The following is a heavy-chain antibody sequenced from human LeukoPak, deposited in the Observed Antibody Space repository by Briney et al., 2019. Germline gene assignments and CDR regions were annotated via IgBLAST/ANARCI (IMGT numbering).Heavy chain of an antibody. CDR3: ARGRLLSTVTIDHFDY. J-gene: IGHJ4*02. D-gene: IGHD4-17*01. V-gene: IGHV3-11*01. Sequence: PGGSLRLSCAASGFIFTDYYMNWIRQAPGKGLEWVAHISSSGNTIYYAESVKGRFTISRDNAKSSLFLQMNSLRAEDTAVYYCARGRLLSTVTIDHFDYWGQGTLVTVSS. CDR2: ISSSGNTI. CDR1: GFIFTDYY.